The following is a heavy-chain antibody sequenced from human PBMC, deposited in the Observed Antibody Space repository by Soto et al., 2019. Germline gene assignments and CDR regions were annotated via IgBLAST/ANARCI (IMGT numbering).Heavy chain of an antibody. J-gene: IGHJ4*02. CDR2: IWYDGSNK. CDR3: ARDPNYYDSSAPD. CDR1: GFTFSSYG. D-gene: IGHD3-22*01. V-gene: IGHV3-33*01. Sequence: PGGSLRLSCAASGFTFSSYGMHWVRQAPGKGLEWVAVIWYDGSNKYYADSVKGRFTISRDNSKNTLYLQMNSLRAEDTAVYYCARDPNYYDSSAPDWGQGTLVTVYS.